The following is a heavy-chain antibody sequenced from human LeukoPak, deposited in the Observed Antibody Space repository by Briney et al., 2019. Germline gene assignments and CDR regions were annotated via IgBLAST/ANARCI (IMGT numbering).Heavy chain of an antibody. Sequence: PSETLSLTCTVSGGSISSYYWSWIRQPPGKGLEWIGYIYYSGSTNYNPSLKSRVTISVDTSKNQFSLKLSSVTAADTAVYYCARLWHDHSYYYYYGMDVWGQGTTVTVSS. CDR1: GGSISSYY. V-gene: IGHV4-59*08. CDR3: ARLWHDHSYYYYYGMDV. J-gene: IGHJ6*02. D-gene: IGHD1-14*01. CDR2: IYYSGST.